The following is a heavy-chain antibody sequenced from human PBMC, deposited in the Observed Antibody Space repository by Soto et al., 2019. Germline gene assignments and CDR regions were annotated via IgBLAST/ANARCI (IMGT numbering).Heavy chain of an antibody. Sequence: EVQLLESGGGLVQPGGSLRLSCAASGFTFSFYAMSRVRQAPGKGLEWVSTLTGSGGDTYYADSVKGRFTISRDNSENTLYLQMNSLRVDDTAVYYCAKDREYSYGWDYWGQGTLVTVSS. CDR3: AKDREYSYGWDY. J-gene: IGHJ4*02. V-gene: IGHV3-23*01. D-gene: IGHD5-18*01. CDR2: LTGSGGDT. CDR1: GFTFSFYA.